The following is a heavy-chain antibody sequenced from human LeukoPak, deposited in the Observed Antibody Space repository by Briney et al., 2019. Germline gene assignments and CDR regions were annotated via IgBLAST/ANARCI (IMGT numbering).Heavy chain of an antibody. V-gene: IGHV3-23*01. CDR1: GFTFSSYA. Sequence: PGGSLRLSCAASGFTFSSYAMSWVRQAPGKGLEWVSAISGSGGSTYYADSVKGRFTISRDNSKNTLYLQMNSLRAEDTAVYYCAKDQGTMVRGVIKGLSGWYFDLWGRGTLVTVSS. CDR2: ISGSGGST. J-gene: IGHJ2*01. CDR3: AKDQGTMVRGVIKGLSGWYFDL. D-gene: IGHD3-10*01.